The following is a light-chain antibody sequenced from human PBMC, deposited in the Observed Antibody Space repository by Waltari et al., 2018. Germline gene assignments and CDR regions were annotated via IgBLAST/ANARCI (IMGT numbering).Light chain of an antibody. Sequence: QSALTQPPSASGSPGQSVTIPCPGPSSDVAGYTYVSWYQQHPGKAPKVIIFEVSKRPSGVPDRFTGSKSGNTASLTVSGLQAEDEADYYCCSYAGSNNLVFGGGTKLTVL. CDR2: EVS. V-gene: IGLV2-8*01. J-gene: IGLJ2*01. CDR3: CSYAGSNNLV. CDR1: SSDVAGYTY.